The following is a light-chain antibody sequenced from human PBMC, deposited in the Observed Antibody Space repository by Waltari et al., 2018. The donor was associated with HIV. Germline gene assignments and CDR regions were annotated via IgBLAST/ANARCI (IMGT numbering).Light chain of an antibody. Sequence: QSVLTQQPSLSAAPGQKVTISCSGSSSNVGNNFVSWYQHLPRAAPKLLIYDNRTRPSGIPDRFSGSKSGTSATLDITGLQTGDEADYYCGTWDSSLSAGVFGGGTKLTVL. V-gene: IGLV1-51*01. J-gene: IGLJ2*01. CDR2: DNR. CDR1: SSNVGNNF. CDR3: GTWDSSLSAGV.